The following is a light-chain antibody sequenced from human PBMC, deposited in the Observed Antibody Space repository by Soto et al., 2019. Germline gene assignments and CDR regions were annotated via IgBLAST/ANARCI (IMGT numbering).Light chain of an antibody. Sequence: EIVLTQSPATLSLSPGERATLSCRASQSVSSYLAGYQQKHGQAPRLLIYDASNRATGIPARFSGSWSGTDFTLTISSPEPEDFAVYYCQQRSNWPPHTFGQGTKLEIK. J-gene: IGKJ2*01. CDR3: QQRSNWPPHT. V-gene: IGKV3-11*01. CDR2: DAS. CDR1: QSVSSY.